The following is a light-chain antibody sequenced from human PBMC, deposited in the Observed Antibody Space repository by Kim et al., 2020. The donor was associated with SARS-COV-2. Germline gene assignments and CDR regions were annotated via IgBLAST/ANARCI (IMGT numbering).Light chain of an antibody. Sequence: VAVRQTGSITCQEDSLRNYYATWYQQKPGQAPILVIYSKNNRPAGNPDRFARSSAGNTACLTITGTQAGDEADYYCNSRDSNDNVVFGGGTQLTVL. CDR1: SLRNYY. V-gene: IGLV3-19*01. CDR3: NSRDSNDNVV. J-gene: IGLJ2*01. CDR2: SKN.